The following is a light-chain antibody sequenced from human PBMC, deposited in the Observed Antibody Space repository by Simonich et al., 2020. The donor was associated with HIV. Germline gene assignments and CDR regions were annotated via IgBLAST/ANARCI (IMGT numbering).Light chain of an antibody. CDR1: SSDVAGYDF. Sequence: QSALTQPRSVSGSPGQSVTISCTGTSSDVAGYDFVSWYQQHPGKAPKLIIYDVSKRPSGVPYRFSGSKSGNTASLTISGLQAEDEADYYCCSYAGSYTNWVFGGGTKLTVL. CDR2: DVS. CDR3: CSYAGSYTNWV. J-gene: IGLJ3*02. V-gene: IGLV2-11*01.